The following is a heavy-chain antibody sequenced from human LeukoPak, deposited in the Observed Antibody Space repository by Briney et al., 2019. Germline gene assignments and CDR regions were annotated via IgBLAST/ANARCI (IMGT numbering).Heavy chain of an antibody. Sequence: SETLSLTCTVSGGSISSYYWSWIRQPPGKGLEWIGYIYYSGSTNYNPSLKSRVTISVDTSKNQFSLKLSSVTAADTAVYYCARGGSGSYYSLYYYYGMDVWGQGTTVTVSS. CDR3: ARGGSGSYYSLYYYYGMDV. J-gene: IGHJ6*02. CDR1: GGSISSYY. CDR2: IYYSGST. D-gene: IGHD3-10*01. V-gene: IGHV4-59*01.